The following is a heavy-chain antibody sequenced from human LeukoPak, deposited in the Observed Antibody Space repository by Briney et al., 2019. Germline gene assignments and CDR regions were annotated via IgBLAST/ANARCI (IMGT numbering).Heavy chain of an antibody. CDR3: AKDTDGGYVYDY. V-gene: IGHV3-23*01. D-gene: IGHD5-12*01. J-gene: IGHJ4*02. CDR1: GFTFRSYA. Sequence: GGSLRLSCAASGFTFRSYAMSWVRQAPGKGLEWVSAISGSGGSTYYADSVKGRFTISRDNSKNTLYLQMNSLRAEDTAVYYCAKDTDGGYVYDYWGQGTLVTVSS. CDR2: ISGSGGST.